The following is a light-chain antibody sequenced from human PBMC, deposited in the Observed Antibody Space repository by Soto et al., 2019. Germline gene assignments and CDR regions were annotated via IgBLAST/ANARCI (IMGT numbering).Light chain of an antibody. J-gene: IGKJ1*01. CDR3: QQFGGSPPSWT. Sequence: ESVLTQSPGTLSLSPGERATLSCRASQSVSSNSLAWYQQKPGQAPRLLIYGASSRATGTPDRFSGSGSGTNFTLTISRLEPEDFAVYYCQQFGGSPPSWTFGQGTEVEI. V-gene: IGKV3-20*01. CDR2: GAS. CDR1: QSVSSNS.